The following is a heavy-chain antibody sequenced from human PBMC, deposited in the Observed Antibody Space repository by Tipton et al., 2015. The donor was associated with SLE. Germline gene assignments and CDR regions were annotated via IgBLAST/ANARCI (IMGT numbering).Heavy chain of an antibody. V-gene: IGHV4-61*02. Sequence: TLSLTCTVSGGSISSGFYYWSWIRQPAGKGLEWIGSIYSGGSTKYNPSLQSRVTISVDTSKNQFSLSLSSVTAADTAVYYCARDAGESVAGTFYAYWGQGTLVSASS. D-gene: IGHD6-19*01. CDR1: GGSISSGFYY. CDR2: IYSGGST. CDR3: ARDAGESVAGTFYAY. J-gene: IGHJ4*02.